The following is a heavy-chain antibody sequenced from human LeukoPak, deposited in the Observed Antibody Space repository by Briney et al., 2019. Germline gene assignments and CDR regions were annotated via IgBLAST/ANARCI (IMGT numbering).Heavy chain of an antibody. J-gene: IGHJ3*02. CDR1: GYSFTSYW. CDR2: IYPGDSDT. V-gene: IGHV5-51*01. D-gene: IGHD6-6*01. CDR3: ARAQSPSSSGAFDI. Sequence: GESLKISCNGSGYSFTSYWIGWLLQMPGKGLEGMGIIYPGDSDTRYSPSFQGQVTILADKSISTAYLQWSSLKASDTAMYYCARAQSPSSSGAFDIWGQGTMVTVSS.